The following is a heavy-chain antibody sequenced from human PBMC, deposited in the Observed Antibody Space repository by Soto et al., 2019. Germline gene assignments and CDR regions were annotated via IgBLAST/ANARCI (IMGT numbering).Heavy chain of an antibody. V-gene: IGHV3-48*03. CDR3: VRRADY. CDR2: ISSSGSII. J-gene: IGHJ4*02. CDR1: GFTFSNYE. Sequence: GGSLRLSCAASGFTFSNYEMNWVRQVPGKGLEWVSYISSSGSIIYYADSVKGRFTISRDNAKNSLYLQMNSLRAEDTAVYYCVRRADYWGQVTLVTVSS.